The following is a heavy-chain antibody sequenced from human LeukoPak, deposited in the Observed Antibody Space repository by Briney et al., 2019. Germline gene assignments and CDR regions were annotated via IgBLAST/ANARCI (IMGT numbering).Heavy chain of an antibody. CDR1: GFPFIDYS. CDR3: ARDHNYAFDN. CDR2: IGIESGNT. J-gene: IGHJ4*02. D-gene: IGHD1-1*01. V-gene: IGHV3-48*04. Sequence: GGSLRLSCTASGFPFIDYSMNWVRQAPGKGLEWISYIGIESGNTKYADSVKGRFTISADNAKNSLYLRMNSLRVEDTAVYYCARDHNYAFDNWGQGTLVSVSS.